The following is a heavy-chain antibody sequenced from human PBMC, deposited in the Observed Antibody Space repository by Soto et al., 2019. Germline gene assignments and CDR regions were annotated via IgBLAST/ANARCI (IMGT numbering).Heavy chain of an antibody. CDR1: GFTFSSYG. V-gene: IGHV3-30*18. D-gene: IGHD6-6*01. CDR2: ISYDGSNK. CDR3: AKDRGPIAARLYY. J-gene: IGHJ4*02. Sequence: GGSLRLSCAASGFTFSSYGMHWVCQAPGKGLEWVAVISYDGSNKYYADSVKGRFTISRDNSKNTLYLQMNSLRAEDTAVYYCAKDRGPIAARLYYWGQGTLVTVSS.